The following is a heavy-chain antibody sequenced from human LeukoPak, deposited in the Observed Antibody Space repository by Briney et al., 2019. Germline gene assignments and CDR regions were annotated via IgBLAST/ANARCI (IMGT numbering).Heavy chain of an antibody. Sequence: GGSLRLSCAASGFTFSSYWMTWVRQAPGKGLEWVANIKKDGSERYYVDSVKGRFTISRDNAKNSLYPQMNSLRAEDTALYHCARVGSTSDAFDIWGQGTMVTVSS. CDR3: ARVGSTSDAFDI. J-gene: IGHJ3*02. CDR2: IKKDGSER. D-gene: IGHD2/OR15-2a*01. V-gene: IGHV3-7*03. CDR1: GFTFSSYW.